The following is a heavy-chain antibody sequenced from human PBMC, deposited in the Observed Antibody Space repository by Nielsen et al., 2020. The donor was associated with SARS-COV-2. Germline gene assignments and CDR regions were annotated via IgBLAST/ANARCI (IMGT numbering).Heavy chain of an antibody. D-gene: IGHD6-19*01. J-gene: IGHJ4*02. CDR2: ISGSGGST. CDR3: AKRRVAVAGTWYFDY. CDR1: GFTFSRTS. V-gene: IGHV3-23*01. Sequence: GGSLRLSCAASGFTFSRTSMNWVRQAPGKGLEWVSMISGSGGSTYYADSVKGRFTISRDNSKNTLYLQMNSLRAEDTAVYYCAKRRVAVAGTWYFDYWGQGTLVTVSS.